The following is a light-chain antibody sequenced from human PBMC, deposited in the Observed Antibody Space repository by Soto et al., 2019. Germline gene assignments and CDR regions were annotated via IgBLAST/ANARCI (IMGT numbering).Light chain of an antibody. V-gene: IGLV2-23*02. Sequence: QSALTQPASVSGSPGQSITISCTGTSSDVGGHKLVSWYQQHPGQAPKLMIYEVSKRPLGVSTRFSASKSDNTASLTISGLQAEDEADYYCCSYGGSRAVFGGGTKLTVL. CDR1: SSDVGGHKL. CDR2: EVS. J-gene: IGLJ2*01. CDR3: CSYGGSRAV.